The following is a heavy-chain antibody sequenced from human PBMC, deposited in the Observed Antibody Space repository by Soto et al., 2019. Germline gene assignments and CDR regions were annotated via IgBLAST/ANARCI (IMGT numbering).Heavy chain of an antibody. CDR1: GGTFATYA. J-gene: IGHJ5*02. Sequence: VASVKVSCKASGGTFATYAISWVRQAPGQGLEWLGGIIPIFGTANYPQKFQGRVTISADESTSTAYMDLSSLRSEDTAVYYCAMNPSYCSGGSCYSRFDPWGQGTLVTVSS. CDR3: AMNPSYCSGGSCYSRFDP. D-gene: IGHD2-15*01. V-gene: IGHV1-69*13. CDR2: IIPIFGTA.